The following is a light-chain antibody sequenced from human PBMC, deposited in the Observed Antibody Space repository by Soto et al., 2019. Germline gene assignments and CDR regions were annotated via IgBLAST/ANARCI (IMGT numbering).Light chain of an antibody. Sequence: ETMMKKSPGTLSLSTGERGTLSCRASQSVSSYLAWYQQKPGLPPRLVIYDASTRATGIPGRFSGSGSGKDFTLTISGLHFQADAIYYCLQYHTWPPGTFGQGTKV. CDR2: DAS. CDR3: LQYHTWPPGT. V-gene: IGKV3-15*01. CDR1: QSVSSY. J-gene: IGKJ1*01.